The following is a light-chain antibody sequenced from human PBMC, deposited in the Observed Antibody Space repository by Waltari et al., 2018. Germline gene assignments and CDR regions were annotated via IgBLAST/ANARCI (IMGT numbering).Light chain of an antibody. CDR2: GAS. V-gene: IGKV3-20*01. CDR3: QHYYNSPRT. J-gene: IGKJ1*01. CDR1: QSITNN. Sequence: EILLTHSPGTLSLSPGERAPLSCRASQSITNNLGWFQQKPGQAPRRLIYGASRRATGIPDRFSGSGSGTDCTLTISRLEPEDFAVYYCQHYYNSPRTFGQGTKVEI.